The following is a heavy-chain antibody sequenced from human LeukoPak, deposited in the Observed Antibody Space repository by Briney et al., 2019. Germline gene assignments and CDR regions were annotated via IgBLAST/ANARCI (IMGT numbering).Heavy chain of an antibody. CDR3: ASGTGGRRNYYYYMDV. Sequence: PSETLSLTCAVYGGSFSGYYWSWIRQPPGKGLEWIGEINHSGSTNYNPSLKSRVTISVDTSKNQFSLKLSSVAAADTAVYYCASGTGGRRNYYYYMDVWGKGTTVTVSS. CDR2: INHSGST. J-gene: IGHJ6*03. V-gene: IGHV4-34*01. CDR1: GGSFSGYY. D-gene: IGHD2-15*01.